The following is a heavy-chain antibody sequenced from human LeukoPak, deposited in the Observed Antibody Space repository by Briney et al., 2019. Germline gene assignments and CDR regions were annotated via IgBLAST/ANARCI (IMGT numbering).Heavy chain of an antibody. D-gene: IGHD3-22*01. J-gene: IGHJ4*02. Sequence: ASVKVSCKASGYTFTGDYMHWARQAPAQGLEWMGRINPNSGGTNYAQKFQGRVTMTRDTSISTAYMELSRLRSDDTAVYYCARVGAETYYYDSSGYRPFDYWGQGTLVTVSS. CDR2: INPNSGGT. V-gene: IGHV1-2*06. CDR1: GYTFTGDY. CDR3: ARVGAETYYYDSSGYRPFDY.